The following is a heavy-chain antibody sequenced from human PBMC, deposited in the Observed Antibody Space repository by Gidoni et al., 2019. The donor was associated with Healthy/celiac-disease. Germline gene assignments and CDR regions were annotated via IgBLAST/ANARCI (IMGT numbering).Heavy chain of an antibody. D-gene: IGHD6-19*01. V-gene: IGHV3-30*03. CDR1: GFTLRSYG. J-gene: IGHJ4*02. CDR2: ISYDGSNK. Sequence: QVQLVESGGGVVQPGRSLRLSCAASGFTLRSYGMHWVRQAPGKGLEWVAVISYDGSNKYYADSVKGRFTISRDNSKNTLYLQMNSLRAEDTAVYYCARDGLAVAGGGTEHFDYWGQGTLVTVSS. CDR3: ARDGLAVAGGGTEHFDY.